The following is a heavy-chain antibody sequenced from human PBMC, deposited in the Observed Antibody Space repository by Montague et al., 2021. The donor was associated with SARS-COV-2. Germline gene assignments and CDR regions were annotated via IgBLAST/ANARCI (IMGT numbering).Heavy chain of an antibody. CDR1: GGSISDYY. V-gene: IGHV4-59*01. CDR3: ARGTGYDYYFDC. D-gene: IGHD5-12*01. CDR2: IYYNTGNT. Sequence: SETLSLTCSVAGGSISDYYWNWIRQPPGKGLEWIGYIYYNTGNTXXNPSLQSRVTISLDTSKNQFSLNLRPVTAADTALYFCARGTGYDYYFDCWGLGTLVTVPS. J-gene: IGHJ4*02.